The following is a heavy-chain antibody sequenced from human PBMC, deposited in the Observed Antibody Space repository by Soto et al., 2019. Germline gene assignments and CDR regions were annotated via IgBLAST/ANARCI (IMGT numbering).Heavy chain of an antibody. D-gene: IGHD5-12*01. CDR3: ARVSGYYLPDY. CDR1: GGTFNSYA. J-gene: IGHJ4*02. V-gene: IGHV1-3*01. Sequence: ASVKVSCKDSGGTFNSYAMHWVRQAPGQRLEWMGWINAGNGNTKYSQKFQGRVTITRDTSASTAYMELSSLRSEDTAVYYCARVSGYYLPDYWGQGTLVTVSS. CDR2: INAGNGNT.